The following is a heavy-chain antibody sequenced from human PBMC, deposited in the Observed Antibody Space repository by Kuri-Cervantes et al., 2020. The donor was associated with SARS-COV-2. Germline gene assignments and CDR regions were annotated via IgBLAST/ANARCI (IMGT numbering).Heavy chain of an antibody. CDR3: ARLGPWYSSEIAY. J-gene: IGHJ4*02. CDR2: INHSGST. Sequence: SETLSLTCAVYGGSFSGYYWSWIRQPPGKGLEWIGEINHSGSTNYNPSLKSRVTISVDTSKNQFSLKLSSVTAADTAVYYCARLGPWYSSEIAYWGQGTLV. V-gene: IGHV4-34*01. CDR1: GGSFSGYY. D-gene: IGHD6-19*01.